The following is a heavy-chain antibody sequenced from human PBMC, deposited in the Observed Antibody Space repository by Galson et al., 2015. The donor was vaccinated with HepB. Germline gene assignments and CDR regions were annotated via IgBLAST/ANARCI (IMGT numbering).Heavy chain of an antibody. J-gene: IGHJ4*02. CDR1: GFTFSNYG. D-gene: IGHD6-19*01. CDR3: AKDPYLYSALAGTMAGFDY. Sequence: SLRLSCAASGFTFSNYGMLWVRQAPGKGLEWVTVISYDGSNKYYADSVKGRFTISRDNSKNTLYLQMNSLRAEDTALYYCAKDPYLYSALAGTMAGFDYWGQGTLATVSS. CDR2: ISYDGSNK. V-gene: IGHV3-30*18.